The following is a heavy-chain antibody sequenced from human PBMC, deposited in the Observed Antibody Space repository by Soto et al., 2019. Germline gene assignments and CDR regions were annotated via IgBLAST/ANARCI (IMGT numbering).Heavy chain of an antibody. Sequence: ASVKVSCKASAGTFSSYAISWVRQAPRQGLEWMGGIIPIFGTANYAQKFQGRVTITADESTSTAYMELSSLRSEDTAVYYCARVAAAGYYYYGMDVGGQGATVTVSS. J-gene: IGHJ6*02. D-gene: IGHD6-13*01. CDR2: IIPIFGTA. CDR3: ARVAAAGYYYYGMDV. V-gene: IGHV1-69*13. CDR1: AGTFSSYA.